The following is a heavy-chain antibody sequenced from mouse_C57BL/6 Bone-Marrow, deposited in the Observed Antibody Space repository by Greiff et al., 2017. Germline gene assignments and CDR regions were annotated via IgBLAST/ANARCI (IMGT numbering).Heavy chain of an antibody. CDR1: GYTFTDYY. CDR2: IYPGSGHT. V-gene: IGHV1-76*01. J-gene: IGHJ2*01. D-gene: IGHD3-3*01. Sequence: QVQLQQSGAELVRPGASVKLSCKASGYTFTDYYINWVKQRPGQGLEWIARIYPGSGHTYYNEKFKGKATLTAEKSSSTAYMQLSSLTSEDAAVXFCARSGLPFDYWGQGTTLTVSA. CDR3: ARSGLPFDY.